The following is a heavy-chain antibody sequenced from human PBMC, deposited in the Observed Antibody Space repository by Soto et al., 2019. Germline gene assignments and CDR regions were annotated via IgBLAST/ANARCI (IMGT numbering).Heavy chain of an antibody. CDR3: ARDQPGYSYGYGLGY. CDR1: GFTFISYS. V-gene: IGHV3-21*01. Sequence: VGSLRLSCAASGFTFISYSMNWVRQAPGKGLEWVSSISSSSSYIYYADSVKGRFTISRDNAKNSLYLQMNSLRAEDTAVYYCARDQPGYSYGYGLGYWGQGT. CDR2: ISSSSSYI. D-gene: IGHD5-18*01. J-gene: IGHJ4*02.